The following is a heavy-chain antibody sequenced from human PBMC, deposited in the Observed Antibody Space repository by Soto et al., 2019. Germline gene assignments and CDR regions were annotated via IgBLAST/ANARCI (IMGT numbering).Heavy chain of an antibody. Sequence: GGSLRLSCAASGFTFSNYYMSWIRKAPGKGLEWVSYISSTGRTIYYADSVKGRFTVSRDNAQNSLSLKLNSLRVEHTAVYYCARSYSSGWEFDYWGQGTQVTVSS. CDR1: GFTFSNYY. D-gene: IGHD6-19*01. CDR2: ISSTGRTI. V-gene: IGHV3-11*01. J-gene: IGHJ4*02. CDR3: ARSYSSGWEFDY.